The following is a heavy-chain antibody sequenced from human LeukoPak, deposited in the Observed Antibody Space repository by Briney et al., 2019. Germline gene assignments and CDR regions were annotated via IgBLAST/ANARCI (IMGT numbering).Heavy chain of an antibody. V-gene: IGHV4-34*01. CDR1: GGSFSIYY. Sequence: SETLSLTCAVYGGSFSIYYWPWLRQPPGKGLEWIGEINHIGTINYNPSLKSRVTISTDTSKNQFSLKLTSVTAADTAVYYCARAGWYDWGSYPDYWGQGTLVTVSS. CDR3: ARAGWYDWGSYPDY. J-gene: IGHJ4*02. CDR2: INHIGTI. D-gene: IGHD3-16*01.